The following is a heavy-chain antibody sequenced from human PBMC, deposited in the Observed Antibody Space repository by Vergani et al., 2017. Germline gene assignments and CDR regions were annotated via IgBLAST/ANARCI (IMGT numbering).Heavy chain of an antibody. V-gene: IGHV1-69*12. CDR3: ARPSPNWSRYYDGMDG. Sequence: QVQLVQSGAEVKKPGSSVKVSCKASVGTFSSYAISWVRQAPGQGLEWMGGIIPIFGTANYAQKYQGRVTITADESTSTAYMELSSLRSEDTAVYYCARPSPNWSRYYDGMDGWGQGTTVTVSS. D-gene: IGHD1-1*01. CDR2: IIPIFGTA. J-gene: IGHJ6*02. CDR1: VGTFSSYA.